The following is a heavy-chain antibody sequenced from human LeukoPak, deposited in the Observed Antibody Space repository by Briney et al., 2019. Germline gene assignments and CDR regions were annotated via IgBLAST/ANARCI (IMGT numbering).Heavy chain of an antibody. Sequence: GASVKVSCKASGGTFSSYAISWVRQAPGQGLEGMGRIIPSLGIANYAQKVQRRVTITADTSKSTAYMELSSLRSEDTAVYYCARASTYYYDSSGPSRDAFDIWGQGTMVTVSS. J-gene: IGHJ3*02. CDR2: IIPSLGIA. CDR1: GGTFSSYA. V-gene: IGHV1-69*04. D-gene: IGHD3-22*01. CDR3: ARASTYYYDSSGPSRDAFDI.